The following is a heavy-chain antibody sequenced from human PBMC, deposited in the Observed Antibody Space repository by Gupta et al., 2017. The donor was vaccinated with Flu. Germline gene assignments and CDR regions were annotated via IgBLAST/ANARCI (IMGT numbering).Heavy chain of an antibody. Sequence: QARVVGSGGGVVQPGRSLVLCCAAPGSRSIPYGMHWVRQAPGKGLEWLAGISHDGSQNYHTDSVKGRFIISRDNSKNTLYLQMSGLRTEDTAVYYCAKDWRWNNNIYGMNVWGQGTTVTVSS. CDR1: GSRSIPYG. J-gene: IGHJ6*02. CDR2: ISHDGSQN. V-gene: IGHV3-30*18. D-gene: IGHD1-1*01. CDR3: AKDWRWNNNIYGMNV.